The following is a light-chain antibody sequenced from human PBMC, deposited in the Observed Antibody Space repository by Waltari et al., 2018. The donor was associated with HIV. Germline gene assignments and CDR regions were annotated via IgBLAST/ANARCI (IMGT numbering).Light chain of an antibody. Sequence: SFALTQPPSLSVSPGQTVRIPCSGQNLEEKLVCWYQLKPGQSPLLLIYEDKKRPPGIPQRFAASNSGNTATLAITGTQSVDEAEYFCQTWDGSAGVFGGGTKLTVL. CDR3: QTWDGSAGV. CDR1: NLEEKL. J-gene: IGLJ2*01. V-gene: IGLV3-1*01. CDR2: EDK.